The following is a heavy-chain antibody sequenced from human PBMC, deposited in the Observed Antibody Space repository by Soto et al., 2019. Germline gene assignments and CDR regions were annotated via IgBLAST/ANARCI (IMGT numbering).Heavy chain of an antibody. CDR2: IYYSGST. Sequence: QVQLQESGPGLVKPSQTLSLTCTVSGGSISSGGYYWSWIRQHPGKGLEWIGYIYYSGSTYYNPSLKSRVTISVDTSKNQFSLKLSSVTAADTAVYYCARGSGYYDSSGYLVGMYFQHWGQGTLVTVSS. D-gene: IGHD3-22*01. CDR3: ARGSGYYDSSGYLVGMYFQH. J-gene: IGHJ1*01. CDR1: GGSISSGGYY. V-gene: IGHV4-31*03.